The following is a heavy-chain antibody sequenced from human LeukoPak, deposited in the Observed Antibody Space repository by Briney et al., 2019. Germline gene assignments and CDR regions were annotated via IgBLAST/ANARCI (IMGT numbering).Heavy chain of an antibody. D-gene: IGHD6-13*01. CDR2: IYYSGST. V-gene: IGHV4-59*01. CDR1: GGSISSYY. J-gene: IGHJ3*02. CDR3: ARSPRYSSSWYPDAFDI. Sequence: SETLSLTCTVSGGSISSYYWSWIRQPPGKGLEWIGYIYYSGSTNYNPSLKSRVTISVDTSKNQFSLKLSSVTAADTAVYYCARSPRYSSSWYPDAFDIRGQGTMVTVSS.